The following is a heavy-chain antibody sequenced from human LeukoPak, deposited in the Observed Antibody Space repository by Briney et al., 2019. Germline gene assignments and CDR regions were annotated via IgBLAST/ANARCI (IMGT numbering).Heavy chain of an antibody. J-gene: IGHJ4*02. V-gene: IGHV5-51*01. CDR2: IFPGDSET. CDR1: GYLFSDYY. Sequence: GESLKISCKGSGYLFSDYYIGWVRQMPGKGLEWMGIIFPGDSETRYSPSFQGQVTISADTSISTAYLQWSSLKASDTAIYYCARHFRSHCGGDCYSLSLHYWGQGTLVTVSS. D-gene: IGHD2-21*02. CDR3: ARHFRSHCGGDCYSLSLHY.